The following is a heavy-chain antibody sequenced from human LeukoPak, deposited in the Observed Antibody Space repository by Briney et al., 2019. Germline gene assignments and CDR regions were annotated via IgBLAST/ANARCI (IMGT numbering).Heavy chain of an antibody. D-gene: IGHD4-17*01. CDR3: ARANDYGDYVWGVNAFDI. Sequence: ASVKVSCKASGGTFSSYAISWVRQAPGQGLEWMGGIIPIFGTANYAQKFQGRVTITADKSTSTAYMELSSLRSEDTAVYYCARANDYGDYVWGVNAFDIWGQGTMVTVSS. CDR2: IIPIFGTA. V-gene: IGHV1-69*06. CDR1: GGTFSSYA. J-gene: IGHJ3*02.